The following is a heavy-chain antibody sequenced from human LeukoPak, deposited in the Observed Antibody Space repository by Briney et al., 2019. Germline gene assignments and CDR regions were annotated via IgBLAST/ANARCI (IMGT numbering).Heavy chain of an antibody. V-gene: IGHV4-61*01. CDR3: VRGHGGY. J-gene: IGHJ4*02. CDR2: TYNGGST. Sequence: SETLSLTCTVSDGSVSSSIYHWFWIRQPPGKGLEWIGFTYNGGSTYYNPSLKSRVTISVDMAKNQFSLKVMSVTAADTAVYYCVRGHGGYWGQGTLVTVSS. CDR1: DGSVSSSIYH.